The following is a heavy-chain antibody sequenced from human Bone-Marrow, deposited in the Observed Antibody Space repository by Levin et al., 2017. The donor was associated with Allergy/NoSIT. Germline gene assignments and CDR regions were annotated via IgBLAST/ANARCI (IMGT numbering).Heavy chain of an antibody. CDR1: GGSFSGYY. Sequence: PSETLSLTCAVYGGSFSGYYWSWIRQPPGKGLEWIGEINHSGSTNYNPSLKSRVTLSVDTYKNKFSLKLSSVTAADTAVYYCARGSSGYCSSTSCYPIGYYYYGMDGWGQGTTVTVSS. CDR2: INHSGST. D-gene: IGHD2-2*01. V-gene: IGHV4-34*01. CDR3: ARGSSGYCSSTSCYPIGYYYYGMDG. J-gene: IGHJ6*02.